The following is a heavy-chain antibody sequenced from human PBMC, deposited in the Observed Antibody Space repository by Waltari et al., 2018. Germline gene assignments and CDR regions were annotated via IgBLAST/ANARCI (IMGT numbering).Heavy chain of an antibody. Sequence: EVQLVESGGGLIQPGGSLRLSCAASGFTVSSNYMSWVRQAPGKGLEWVSVIYSGGSTYYADSVKGRFTISRDNSKNTLYLQMNSLRAEDTAVYYCARVGGGNLLEDYYYMDVWGKGTTVTVSS. V-gene: IGHV3-53*01. D-gene: IGHD2-15*01. J-gene: IGHJ6*03. CDR3: ARVGGGNLLEDYYYMDV. CDR1: GFTVSSNY. CDR2: IYSGGST.